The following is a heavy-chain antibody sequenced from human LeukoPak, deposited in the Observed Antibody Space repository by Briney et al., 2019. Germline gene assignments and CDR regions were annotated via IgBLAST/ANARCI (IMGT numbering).Heavy chain of an antibody. Sequence: PSETLSLTCTVSGGSISSYYWSWIRQPPGKGLEWIGYIYYSGSTNYNPSLKSRVTISVDTSKNQFSLKLSSVTAADTAVYYCARENYDILTGLDAFDIWGQGTMVTVSS. CDR3: ARENYDILTGLDAFDI. J-gene: IGHJ3*02. D-gene: IGHD3-9*01. CDR1: GGSISSYY. V-gene: IGHV4-59*01. CDR2: IYYSGST.